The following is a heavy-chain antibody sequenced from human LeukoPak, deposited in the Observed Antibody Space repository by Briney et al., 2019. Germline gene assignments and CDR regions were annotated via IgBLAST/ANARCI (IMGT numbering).Heavy chain of an antibody. CDR2: INPNSGGT. CDR3: AREVDLIKYYYDSSGYHPGGNWFDP. J-gene: IGHJ5*02. V-gene: IGHV1-2*04. Sequence: ASVKVSCKASGYTFTGYYMHWVRQAPGQGLEWMGWINPNSGGTSYAQKFQGWVTMTRDTSISTAYMELSRLRSDDTAVYYCAREVDLIKYYYDSSGYHPGGNWFDPWGQGTLVTVSS. D-gene: IGHD3-22*01. CDR1: GYTFTGYY.